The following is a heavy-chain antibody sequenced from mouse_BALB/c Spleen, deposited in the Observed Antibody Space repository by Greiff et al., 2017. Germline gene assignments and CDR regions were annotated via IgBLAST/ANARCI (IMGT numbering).Heavy chain of an antibody. V-gene: IGHV5-6-4*01. CDR1: GFTFSSYT. CDR2: ISSGGSYT. D-gene: IGHD2-1*01. J-gene: IGHJ2*01. Sequence: EVQVVESGGGLVKPGGSLKLSCAASGFTFSSYTMSWVRQTPEKRLEWVATISSGGSYTYYPDSVKGRFTISRDNAKNTLYLQMSSLKSEDTAMYYCTRDYGNGGYFDYWGQGTTLTVSS. CDR3: TRDYGNGGYFDY.